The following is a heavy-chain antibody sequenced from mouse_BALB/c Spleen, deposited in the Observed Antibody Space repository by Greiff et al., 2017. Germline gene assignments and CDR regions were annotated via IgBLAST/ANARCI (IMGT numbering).Heavy chain of an antibody. Sequence: EVKLVESGGGLVQPGGSRKLSCAASGFTFSSFGMHWVRQAPEKGLEWVAYISSGSSTIYYADTVKGRFTISRDNPKNTLFLQMTSLRSEDTAMYYCARVYGNSLDYWGQGTSVTVSS. CDR2: ISSGSSTI. CDR3: ARVYGNSLDY. CDR1: GFTFSSFG. D-gene: IGHD2-1*01. J-gene: IGHJ4*01. V-gene: IGHV5-17*02.